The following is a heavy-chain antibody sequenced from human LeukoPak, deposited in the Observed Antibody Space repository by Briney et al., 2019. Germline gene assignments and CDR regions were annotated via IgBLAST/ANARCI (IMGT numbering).Heavy chain of an antibody. J-gene: IGHJ6*02. D-gene: IGHD2-15*01. Sequence: GGSLRLSCAASGFTFSSYAMSWVRQAPGKGLEWVSAINGSGGSTYYADSVKGRFTISRDNSKNTLYLQMNSLRAEDTAVYYCAKAPRCSGGSCYSVYYYYGMDVWGQGTTVTVSS. CDR1: GFTFSSYA. V-gene: IGHV3-23*01. CDR3: AKAPRCSGGSCYSVYYYYGMDV. CDR2: INGSGGST.